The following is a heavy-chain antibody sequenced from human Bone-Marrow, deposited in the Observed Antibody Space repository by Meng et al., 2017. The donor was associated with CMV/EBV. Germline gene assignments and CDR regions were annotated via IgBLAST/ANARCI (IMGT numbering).Heavy chain of an antibody. CDR3: AMYGYSSSWYVPWFDP. CDR2: IKQDGSEK. CDR1: GFTFSSYW. V-gene: IGHV3-7*03. Sequence: GGSLRLSCAASGFTFSSYWMSWVRQAPGKGLEWVANIKQDGSEKYYVDSVKGRFTISRDNSKNTLYLQMNSLRAEDTAVYYCAMYGYSSSWYVPWFDPWGQGTLVTVSS. J-gene: IGHJ5*02. D-gene: IGHD6-13*01.